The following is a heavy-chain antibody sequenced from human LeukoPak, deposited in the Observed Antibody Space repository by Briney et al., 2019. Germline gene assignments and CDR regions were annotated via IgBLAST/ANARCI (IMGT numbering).Heavy chain of an antibody. J-gene: IGHJ4*02. Sequence: SVKVSCKASGGTFSSYAISWVRQAPGQGLGWMGGIIPIFGTANYAQKFQGRVTITADESTSTAYMELSSLRSEDTAVYYCAACSGGSCYIVYWGQGTLVTVSS. CDR1: GGTFSSYA. CDR3: AACSGGSCYIVY. V-gene: IGHV1-69*01. D-gene: IGHD2-15*01. CDR2: IIPIFGTA.